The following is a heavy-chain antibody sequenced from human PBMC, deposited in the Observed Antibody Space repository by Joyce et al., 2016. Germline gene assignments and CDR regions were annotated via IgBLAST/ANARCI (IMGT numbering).Heavy chain of an antibody. V-gene: IGHV3-30*18. J-gene: IGHJ4*02. CDR2: ISYDGIYK. CDR1: GLTLSNYG. CDR3: AKILTATYSSGWFLDY. D-gene: IGHD6-25*01. Sequence: QVQLVESGGGVVQPGRSLRLSCAASGLTLSNYGVHWVRQAPGKGLEWVVVISYDGIYKYYADSVKGRFTISRDNSKNTVFLEMNSLRTEDTAVYYCAKILTATYSSGWFLDYWGQETLVTVSS.